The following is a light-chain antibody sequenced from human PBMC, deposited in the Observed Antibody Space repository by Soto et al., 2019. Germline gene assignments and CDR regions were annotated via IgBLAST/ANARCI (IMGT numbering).Light chain of an antibody. CDR1: SNDVGGYTY. CDR2: EVS. J-gene: IGLJ1*01. CDR3: SSYTSSSTLGRV. Sequence: QSALTQPASVSGSPGQSITISCTGTSNDVGGYTYVSWYQQHPGKAPKLMIYEVSDRPSGVSNRFSGSKSGNTASLTISGLQAEDEADYYCSSYTSSSTLGRVFGNGTKVTVL. V-gene: IGLV2-14*01.